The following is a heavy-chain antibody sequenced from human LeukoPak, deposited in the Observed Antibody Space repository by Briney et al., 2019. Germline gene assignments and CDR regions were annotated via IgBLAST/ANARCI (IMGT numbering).Heavy chain of an antibody. V-gene: IGHV1-8*01. J-gene: IGHJ6*03. CDR1: GYTFTSYD. CDR3: ARVDSYGYGGYYYYYMDV. D-gene: IGHD5-18*01. CDR2: MNPNSGNT. Sequence: VSVKVSCKASGYTFTSYDINWVRQATGQGLEWMGWMNPNSGNTGYAQKFQGRVTMTRNTSISTAYMELSSLRSEDTAVYYRARVDSYGYGGYYYYYMDVWGKGTTVTVSS.